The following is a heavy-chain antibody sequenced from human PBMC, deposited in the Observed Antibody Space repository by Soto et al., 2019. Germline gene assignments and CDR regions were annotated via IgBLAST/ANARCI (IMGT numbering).Heavy chain of an antibody. D-gene: IGHD2-2*01. CDR1: GGTFSSYA. J-gene: IGHJ6*02. CDR3: ARDSSSTSRAAYYYYGMDV. V-gene: IGHV1-69*01. CDR2: IIPIFGTA. Sequence: QVQLVQSGAEVKKPGSSVKVSCKASGGTFSSYAISWVRQAPGQGLEWMGGIIPIFGTANYAQKFQGRVTITADESTGTAYMELSSLRSEDTAVYYCARDSSSTSRAAYYYYGMDVWGQGTTVTVSS.